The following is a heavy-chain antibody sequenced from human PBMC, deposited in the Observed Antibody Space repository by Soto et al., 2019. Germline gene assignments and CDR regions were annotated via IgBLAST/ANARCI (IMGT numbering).Heavy chain of an antibody. Sequence: EVQLLESGGGLVQPGGSLRLSCAAPGLIFSSYAMSWVRQAPGKGLEWVSGISGSGGSTYYADSVKGRFTISRDNSKNTLYLQMNSLRAEDTAVYYCAKAASPYFDSSGYYGSWGQGALVTVSS. D-gene: IGHD3-22*01. V-gene: IGHV3-23*01. J-gene: IGHJ5*02. CDR2: ISGSGGST. CDR1: GLIFSSYA. CDR3: AKAASPYFDSSGYYGS.